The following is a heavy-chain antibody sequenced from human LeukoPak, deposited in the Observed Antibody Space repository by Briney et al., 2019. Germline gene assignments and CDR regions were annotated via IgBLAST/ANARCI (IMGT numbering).Heavy chain of an antibody. Sequence: SETLSLTCTVSGGSISSDYWQWIRQPPGKGLEWVGYIYNSGNNHYNSSLKSRVTISIDTSKNQFSLKLASVTAADTAVYYCATRGYWGQGTLVAVAS. D-gene: IGHD3-10*01. CDR2: IYNSGNN. V-gene: IGHV4-59*08. CDR1: GGSISSDY. CDR3: ATRGY. J-gene: IGHJ4*02.